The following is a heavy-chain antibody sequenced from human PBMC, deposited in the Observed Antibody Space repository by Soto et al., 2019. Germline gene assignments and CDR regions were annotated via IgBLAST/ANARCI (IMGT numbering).Heavy chain of an antibody. CDR3: ARGGYYYDSSGLPYYYGMDV. V-gene: IGHV4-31*03. Sequence: TLSLTCTVSGGSISSGGYYWSWIRQHPGKGLEWIGYIYYSGSTYYNPSLKSRVTISVDTSKNQFSLKLSSVTAADTAVYYCARGGYYYDSSGLPYYYGMDVSGQGTTVTVSS. D-gene: IGHD3-22*01. J-gene: IGHJ6*02. CDR1: GGSISSGGYY. CDR2: IYYSGST.